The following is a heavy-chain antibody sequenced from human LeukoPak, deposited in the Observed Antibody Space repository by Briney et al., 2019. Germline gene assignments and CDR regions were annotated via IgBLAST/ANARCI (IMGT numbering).Heavy chain of an antibody. D-gene: IGHD1-26*01. CDR2: ISSSSSYI. CDR1: GFTVSSNY. CDR3: ARDKPRGSYYGSIFDS. Sequence: GGSLRLSCAASGFTVSSNYMSWVRQAPGKGLEWVSSISSSSSYIYYADSVKGRFTISRDNAKNSLYLQMNSLRAEDTAVYYCARDKPRGSYYGSIFDSWGQGTLVTVSS. J-gene: IGHJ4*02. V-gene: IGHV3-21*01.